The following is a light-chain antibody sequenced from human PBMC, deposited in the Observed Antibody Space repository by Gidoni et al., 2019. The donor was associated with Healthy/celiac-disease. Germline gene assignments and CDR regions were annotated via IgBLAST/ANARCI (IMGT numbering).Light chain of an antibody. V-gene: IGKV3-11*01. CDR3: QQRSNWPLT. CDR1: QSVSSY. Sequence: EIVLTQSPATLSLSPGERATLSCRASQSVSSYLAWYQQQPVQAPRLLIYDASNRATGIPARFSGSGSGTDFTLTISSLAPEDFAVYYCQQRSNWPLTFGRGTKVEIK. J-gene: IGKJ4*01. CDR2: DAS.